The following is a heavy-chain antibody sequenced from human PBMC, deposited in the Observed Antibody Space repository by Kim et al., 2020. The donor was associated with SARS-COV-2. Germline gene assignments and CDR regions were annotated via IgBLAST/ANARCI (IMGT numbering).Heavy chain of an antibody. CDR3: AGVGSSGLNPRTFDY. CDR2: IYYSGST. D-gene: IGHD6-13*01. J-gene: IGHJ4*02. Sequence: SETLSLTCTVSGCSISSSSYYWGWIRQPPGKGLEWIVSIYYSGSTYYNPSLKSLVTISVDTSKNQFSLKLSFVSAAGTAVYYCAGVGSSGLNPRTFDYWGQGTLVTVSS. V-gene: IGHV4-39*07. CDR1: GCSISSSSYY.